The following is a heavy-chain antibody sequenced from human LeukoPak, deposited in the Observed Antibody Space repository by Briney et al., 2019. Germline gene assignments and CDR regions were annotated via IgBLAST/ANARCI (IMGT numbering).Heavy chain of an antibody. D-gene: IGHD4-17*01. CDR3: AKQPVTTLPYAEYFQH. J-gene: IGHJ1*01. CDR1: GFTFGSYA. CDR2: MSGNGDST. V-gene: IGHV3-23*01. Sequence: PGGSLRLSCAASGFTFGSYAMSWVRQAPGKGLEWVSAMSGNGDSTYYADSVKGRFTISRDTSKNTLYLQMNSLRAEDTAVYYCAKQPVTTLPYAEYFQHWGQGTLVTVSS.